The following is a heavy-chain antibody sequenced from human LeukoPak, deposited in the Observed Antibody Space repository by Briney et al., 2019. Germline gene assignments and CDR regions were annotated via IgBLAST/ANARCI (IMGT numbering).Heavy chain of an antibody. CDR2: INPNSGGT. J-gene: IGHJ5*02. D-gene: IGHD3-3*01. CDR3: ARVLPNNWFDP. Sequence: ASVKVSCKASGYTFTGYYTHWLRQAPGQGLEWMGWINPNSGGTNYAQRFQGRVTMTRDTSISTAYMELSRLRSDDTAVYFCARVLPNNWFDPWGQGTLVTVSS. V-gene: IGHV1-2*02. CDR1: GYTFTGYY.